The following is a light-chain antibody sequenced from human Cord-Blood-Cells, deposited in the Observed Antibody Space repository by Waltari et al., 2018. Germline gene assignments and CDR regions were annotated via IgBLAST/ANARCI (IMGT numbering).Light chain of an antibody. CDR1: SSDVGCYNY. Sequence: QSALTQPRSVSGSPGQSVTISCTGTSSDVGCYNYVSWYQQHPGKAPKLMIYDVSKRPSGVPDRFSGSKSGTTASLTISGLQAEDEADYYCCSYAGSYTVVFGGGTKRTVL. V-gene: IGLV2-11*01. J-gene: IGLJ2*01. CDR3: CSYAGSYTVV. CDR2: DVS.